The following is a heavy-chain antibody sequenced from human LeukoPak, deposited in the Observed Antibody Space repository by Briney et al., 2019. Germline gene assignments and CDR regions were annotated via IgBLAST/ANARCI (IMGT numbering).Heavy chain of an antibody. V-gene: IGHV4-59*08. Sequence: SETLCLTCSVSGASMTNLYWSWIRQAPGKRLEWMGYIYYRGATSYNPSLESRVSLSVDTSKNQFSLNLTSMTAADTAIYYCARHTTPADWYFDLWGPGARVTVSS. CDR2: IYYRGAT. J-gene: IGHJ2*01. CDR3: ARHTTPADWYFDL. D-gene: IGHD1-26*01. CDR1: GASMTNLY.